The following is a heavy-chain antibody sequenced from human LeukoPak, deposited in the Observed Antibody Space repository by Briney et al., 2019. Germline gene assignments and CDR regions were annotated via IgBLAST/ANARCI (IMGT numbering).Heavy chain of an antibody. V-gene: IGHV3-21*01. D-gene: IGHD2-15*01. Sequence: PGGSLRLSCAASGFTFSKYAMSWVRQAPGKGLEWVSSISTSSSYIYYAVSVKGRFTISRDNAKNSLYLQMNSLRAEDTAVYYCARGYCGGGSCFYFDYWGQGTLVTVSS. J-gene: IGHJ4*02. CDR1: GFTFSKYA. CDR3: ARGYCGGGSCFYFDY. CDR2: ISTSSSYI.